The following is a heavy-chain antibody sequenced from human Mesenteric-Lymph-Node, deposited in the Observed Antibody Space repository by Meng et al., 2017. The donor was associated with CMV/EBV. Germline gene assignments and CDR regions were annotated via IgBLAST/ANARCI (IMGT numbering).Heavy chain of an antibody. CDR1: VTSYP. CDR2: INAGNGNT. J-gene: IGHJ4*02. D-gene: IGHD3-10*01. CDR3: AREGATYYYGSGSYQLDH. V-gene: IGHV1-3*01. Sequence: VTSYPIHGGRQAPGQRLEWMGWINAGNGNTKYSQKFQGRVTITRDTSASTAYMELSSLRSEDTAVYYCAREGATYYYGSGSYQLDHWGQGTLVTVSS.